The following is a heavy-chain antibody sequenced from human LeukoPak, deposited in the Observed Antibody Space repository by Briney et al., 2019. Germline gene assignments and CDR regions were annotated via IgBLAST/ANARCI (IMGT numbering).Heavy chain of an antibody. CDR3: ARGISYCSSTSCARRGKWFDP. CDR1: GGSFSGYY. D-gene: IGHD2-2*01. Sequence: SETLSPTCAVYGGSFSGYYWSWIRQPPGKGLEWIGEINHSGSTNYNPSLKSRVTISVDTSKNQFSLKLSSVTAADTAVYYCARGISYCSSTSCARRGKWFDPWGQGTLVTVSS. J-gene: IGHJ5*02. CDR2: INHSGST. V-gene: IGHV4-34*01.